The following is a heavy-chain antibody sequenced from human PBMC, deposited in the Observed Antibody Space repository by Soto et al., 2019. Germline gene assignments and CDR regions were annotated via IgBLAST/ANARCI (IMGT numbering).Heavy chain of an antibody. Sequence: ISRVRRAPGQGLEWMGWISAYNGNTNYAQKLQGRVTITTDTSTSTAYMELRSLRSDDTAVYYCARRLPVRQGDDYWGQGTLVTVSS. CDR2: ISAYNGNT. V-gene: IGHV1-18*01. CDR3: ARRLPVRQGDDY. D-gene: IGHD2-2*01. J-gene: IGHJ4*02.